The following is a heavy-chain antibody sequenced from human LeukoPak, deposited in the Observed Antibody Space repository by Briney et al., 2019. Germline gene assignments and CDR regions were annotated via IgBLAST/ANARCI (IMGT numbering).Heavy chain of an antibody. D-gene: IGHD5-18*01. Sequence: ASVTFSGKVSGYIFSELSIHWVRQAPGEGLEWMGSFDPEDDETIYAQEFQGRVTMTEDTSIGTAYLQLSSLRSEDTAIYYCATTFGYSYGPESFDIWGQGTMVTVSS. V-gene: IGHV1-24*01. J-gene: IGHJ3*02. CDR2: FDPEDDET. CDR3: ATTFGYSYGPESFDI. CDR1: GYIFSELS.